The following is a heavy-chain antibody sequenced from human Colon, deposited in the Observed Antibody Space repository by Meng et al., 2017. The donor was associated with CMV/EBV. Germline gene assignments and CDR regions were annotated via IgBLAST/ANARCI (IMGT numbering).Heavy chain of an antibody. D-gene: IGHD3-10*01. CDR2: INHSGSN. CDR1: GGSFSGYY. J-gene: IGHJ4*02. CDR3: ARGLYGSGRHQIDY. Sequence: QVQLQQVGAGLLKPSETLSLTCAVYGGSFSGYYWSWIRQPPGKGLEWIGEINHSGSNNYNPSLKSRVTISVDTSKNQFSLKLSSVTAADTAVYYCARGLYGSGRHQIDYWGQGTLVTVSS. V-gene: IGHV4-34*01.